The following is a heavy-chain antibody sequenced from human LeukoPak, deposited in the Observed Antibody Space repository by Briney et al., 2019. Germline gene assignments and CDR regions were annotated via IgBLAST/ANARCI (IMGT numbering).Heavy chain of an antibody. CDR1: DGSITNYD. V-gene: IGHV4-59*01. Sequence: PSETLSLTCAVSDGSITNYDWRWVRRHPRKGQGFIGHVHYSGTANYNPSHRSRVTISIDTSKKHFFLKLKSVAAADTAVYYCARGYGDFRVEGRYFHSWGQGTLLTVSS. CDR3: ARGYGDFRVEGRYFHS. D-gene: IGHD4-17*01. CDR2: VHYSGTA. J-gene: IGHJ4*02.